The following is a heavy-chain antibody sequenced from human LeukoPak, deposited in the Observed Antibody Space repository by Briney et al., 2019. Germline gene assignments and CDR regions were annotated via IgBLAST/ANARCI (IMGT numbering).Heavy chain of an antibody. CDR2: IYPGDSDT. J-gene: IGHJ4*02. CDR3: GRQVGATLYFDD. D-gene: IGHD1-26*01. Sequence: GESLKISCQGSGYSFTTYWIGWVRQMPGKGLEWMGIIYPGDSDTRYSPSFQGHVTISADKSVSTAYLQWSSLKASDTAMYYCGRQVGATLYFDDWGQGTLVTVSS. V-gene: IGHV5-51*01. CDR1: GYSFTTYW.